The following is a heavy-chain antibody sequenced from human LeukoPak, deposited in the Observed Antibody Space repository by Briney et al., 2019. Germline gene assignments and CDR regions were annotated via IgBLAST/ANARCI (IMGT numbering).Heavy chain of an antibody. V-gene: IGHV4-31*03. J-gene: IGHJ3*02. CDR2: FYYSGST. CDR3: ARAFPFDDYGDPDAFDI. Sequence: SETLSLTCTVSGGSMSSGGYYWSWIRQHPGKGLEWLGNFYYSGSTYYNPSLKSRVTISVDRSKNQFSLKLSSVTAADTAVYYCARAFPFDDYGDPDAFDIWGQGTMVTVSP. CDR1: GGSMSSGGYY. D-gene: IGHD4-17*01.